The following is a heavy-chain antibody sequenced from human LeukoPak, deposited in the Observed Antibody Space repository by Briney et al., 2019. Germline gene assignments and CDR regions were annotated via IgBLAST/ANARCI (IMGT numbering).Heavy chain of an antibody. CDR2: INPNSGNT. J-gene: IGHJ4*02. CDR3: ARDLLVGAFGPYYFDY. CDR1: GYTFTSYD. V-gene: IGHV1-8*01. Sequence: ASVKVSFKASGYTFTSYDINWVRQPTGQGLEWMGWINPNSGNTGYAQKFQGRVTMTRNTSISTAYMELSSLRSEDTAVYYCARDLLVGAFGPYYFDYWGQGTLVTVSS. D-gene: IGHD1-26*01.